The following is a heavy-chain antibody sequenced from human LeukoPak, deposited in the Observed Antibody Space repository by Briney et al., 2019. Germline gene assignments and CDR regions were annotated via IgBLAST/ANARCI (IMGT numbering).Heavy chain of an antibody. V-gene: IGHV3-30*02. J-gene: IGHJ4*02. CDR1: GFSFSSYG. D-gene: IGHD3-10*01. CDR2: IQYDGSNK. Sequence: GGSLRLSCAASGFSFSSYGMQWVRQAPGKGLERVAFIQYDGSNKYYAESVKGRFTISRDNSKNTLFLHMNSLRAEDTAVYSCAKGYYGSGSYGWFDYWGQGTLVTVSS. CDR3: AKGYYGSGSYGWFDY.